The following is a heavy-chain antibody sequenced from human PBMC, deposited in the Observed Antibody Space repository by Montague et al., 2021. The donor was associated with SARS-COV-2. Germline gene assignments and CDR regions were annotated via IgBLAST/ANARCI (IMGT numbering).Heavy chain of an antibody. D-gene: IGHD6-13*01. CDR1: GDSVSRNSAT. CDR3: VRGIEPAGSIDF. Sequence: CAISGDSVSRNSATWNWIRQSPSRGLEWLGRTYYRSMWNNDYAHSVKSRIAINPDTSKNQFSLQLSSVTPEDTALYFCVRGIEPAGSIDFWGQGTLVTVSS. CDR2: TYYRSMWNN. J-gene: IGHJ4*01. V-gene: IGHV6-1*01.